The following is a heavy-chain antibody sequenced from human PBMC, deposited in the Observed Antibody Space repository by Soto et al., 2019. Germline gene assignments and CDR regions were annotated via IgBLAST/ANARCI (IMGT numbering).Heavy chain of an antibody. Sequence: QVQLQESGPGLVKPSQTLSLTCTVSGGSITSGGYYWSWIRQHPGKGLEWIGYIYYSGSTYYNPSLKSRVTISVDTSKNQFSLKLSSVTAADTAVYYCARGGGYSGYEEVDYWGQGTLVTVSS. V-gene: IGHV4-31*03. D-gene: IGHD5-12*01. CDR2: IYYSGST. J-gene: IGHJ4*02. CDR1: GGSITSGGYY. CDR3: ARGGGYSGYEEVDY.